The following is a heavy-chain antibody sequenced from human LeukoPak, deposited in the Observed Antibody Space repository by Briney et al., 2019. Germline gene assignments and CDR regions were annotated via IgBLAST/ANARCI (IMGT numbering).Heavy chain of an antibody. V-gene: IGHV3-11*01. J-gene: IGHJ3*02. CDR2: ISRSGSTK. CDR1: GFTFSDYN. Sequence: GGSLRLSCAASGFTFSDYNMRWIRQAPGKGLEWVSSISRSGSTKYYADSVKGRFTISRDNAKNSLFLQMNSLRAEDTAVYYCARGRNYDILTDASDIWGQGTMVTVSS. D-gene: IGHD3-9*01. CDR3: ARGRNYDILTDASDI.